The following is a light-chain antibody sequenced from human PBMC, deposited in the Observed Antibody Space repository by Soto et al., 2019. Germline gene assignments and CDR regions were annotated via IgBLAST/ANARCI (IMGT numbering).Light chain of an antibody. CDR2: EVS. CDR3: SSYTGSSTRYV. V-gene: IGLV2-14*01. Sequence: QSVLTQPASVSGSPGQSITISCTGTSSDVSGYNFVSWYQQYPGKAPKLMIYEVSNRPSGVSNRFSGSKSGNTASLTISGLHAEDESDYYCSSYTGSSTRYVFGTGTKLTVL. J-gene: IGLJ1*01. CDR1: SSDVSGYNF.